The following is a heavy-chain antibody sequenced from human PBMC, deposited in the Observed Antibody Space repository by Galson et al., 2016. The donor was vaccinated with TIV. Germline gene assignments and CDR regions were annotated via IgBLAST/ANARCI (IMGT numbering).Heavy chain of an antibody. V-gene: IGHV4-30-4*01. Sequence: LSLTCTVSGASIRDGDSFWSWIRQPPGKGLEWIGYIYYSGSTFYNPSLKSRITISLDTSKNQFSLKVTSVTAADTAVYYCARKAGNYYYAMDVRGQGTKVTVSS. CDR3: ARKAGNYYYAMDV. CDR1: GASIRDGDSF. CDR2: IYYSGST. J-gene: IGHJ6*02.